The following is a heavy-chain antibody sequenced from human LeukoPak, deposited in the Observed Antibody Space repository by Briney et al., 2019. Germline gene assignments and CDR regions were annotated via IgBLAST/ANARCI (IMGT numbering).Heavy chain of an antibody. CDR1: GFTFSSYS. D-gene: IGHD2-21*02. V-gene: IGHV3-21*01. Sequence: RGSLRLSCAASGFTFSSYSMNWVRQAPGKGLEWVSSISSSSSYIYYADSVKGRFTISRDNAKNSLYLQMNSLRAEDTAVYYCARDRGVVTAIPLNDAFDIWGQGRMVTVSS. J-gene: IGHJ3*02. CDR2: ISSSSSYI. CDR3: ARDRGVVTAIPLNDAFDI.